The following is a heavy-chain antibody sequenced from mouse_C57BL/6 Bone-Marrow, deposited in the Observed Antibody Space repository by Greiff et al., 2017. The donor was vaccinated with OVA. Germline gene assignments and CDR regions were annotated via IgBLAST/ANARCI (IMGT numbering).Heavy chain of an antibody. D-gene: IGHD6-2*01. J-gene: IGHJ1*03. CDR3: ARALWVIRDWYFDV. Sequence: EVQVEESGGGLVKPGGSLKLSCAASGYTFSSYSMSWVRQTPGKRLEWVATISDGGSYTYYPDNVKGRSTISGDNATNNHYLQRSHMKAETTAMYYCARALWVIRDWYFDVWGTGTTVTVSS. CDR2: ISDGGSYT. V-gene: IGHV5-4*01. CDR1: GYTFSSYS.